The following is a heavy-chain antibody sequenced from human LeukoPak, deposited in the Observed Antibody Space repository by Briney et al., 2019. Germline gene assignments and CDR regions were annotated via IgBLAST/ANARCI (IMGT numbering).Heavy chain of an antibody. CDR1: GGSISSYY. CDR3: AREPGFDSSGYLNWFDL. V-gene: IGHV4-59*01. D-gene: IGHD3-22*01. CDR2: ISYSGST. J-gene: IGHJ5*02. Sequence: SETLSLTCTVSGGSISSYYWSWIRQPPGKGLEWIACISYSGSTKYNPSLKSRVTISVDTSKNQLSLKLSSVTAADTAVYYCAREPGFDSSGYLNWFDLWGQGTLVTVSS.